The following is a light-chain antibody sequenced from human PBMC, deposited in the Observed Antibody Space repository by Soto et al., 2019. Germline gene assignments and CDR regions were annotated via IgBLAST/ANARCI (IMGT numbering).Light chain of an antibody. CDR1: SSNIENNY. CDR3: GTWDSSLSVYV. V-gene: IGLV1-51*02. J-gene: IGLJ1*01. Sequence: QSALTQPPSVSAAPGQKVTISCSGSSSNIENNYVSWYQQLPGTAPKLLIYESSNRPSGIPDRFSGSKSGTSATLGITGLQTGDEADYYCGTWDSSLSVYVFGTGTKVTVL. CDR2: ESS.